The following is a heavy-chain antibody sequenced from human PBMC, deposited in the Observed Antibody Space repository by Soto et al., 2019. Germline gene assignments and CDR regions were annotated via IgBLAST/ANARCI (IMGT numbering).Heavy chain of an antibody. V-gene: IGHV4-31*03. CDR3: ARSSPSTVTSFDY. CDR2: IYYSGGT. D-gene: IGHD4-17*01. Sequence: QVQLQESGTGLVKPSQTLSLTCTVSGGSISSGGYYWSWIRQHPGKGLEWIGYIYYSGGTYYNPFLKSRVTLSVDTSKHQLALKLISVTAADTAVYYCARSSPSTVTSFDYWGQGTLVTVSS. CDR1: GGSISSGGYY. J-gene: IGHJ4*02.